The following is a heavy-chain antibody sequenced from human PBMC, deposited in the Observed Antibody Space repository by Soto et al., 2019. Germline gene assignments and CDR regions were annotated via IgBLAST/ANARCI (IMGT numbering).Heavy chain of an antibody. Sequence: LSLTCTVSGGSISSYYWSWIRQPPGKGLEWIGYIYYSGSTTYQPSLKSRVTISVDRSQNQFSLELTSVTAADTAVYFCARDLRGAGTSGYYGMDVWGQGTTVTVSS. CDR2: IYYSGST. D-gene: IGHD6-19*01. J-gene: IGHJ6*02. CDR3: ARDLRGAGTSGYYGMDV. V-gene: IGHV4-59*01. CDR1: GGSISSYY.